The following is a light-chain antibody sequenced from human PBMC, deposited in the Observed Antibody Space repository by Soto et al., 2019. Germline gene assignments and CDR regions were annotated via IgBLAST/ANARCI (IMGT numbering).Light chain of an antibody. CDR2: EVF. CDR3: SSYAGRETGV. Sequence: QSALTQPTAASGSPGQSVTISCTGTSNDIGAYNYVSWYQQRPGKAPKLLFYEVFRRPSGVPDRFSAYKSGNTASLTVSGLQPEDEADYYCSSYAGRETGVFGTGTKLTVL. V-gene: IGLV2-8*01. CDR1: SNDIGAYNY. J-gene: IGLJ1*01.